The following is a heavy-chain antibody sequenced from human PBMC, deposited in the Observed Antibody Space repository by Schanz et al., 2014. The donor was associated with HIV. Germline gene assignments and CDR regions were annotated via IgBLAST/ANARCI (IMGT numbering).Heavy chain of an antibody. D-gene: IGHD3-22*01. CDR3: AKDRNYYESKYRGKGNYYYYYGMDV. V-gene: IGHV3-30*18. CDR1: GFTFNNYG. Sequence: QVHLVESGGGVVQPGRSLRLSCAASGFTFNNYGIHWVRQAPGKGLEWVAVISYDGRNKYYEDSVKGRFTISRDNSKNSLSLLIKSLRAEDAAVYYCAKDRNYYESKYRGKGNYYYYYGMDVWGQGTTVTVS. J-gene: IGHJ6*02. CDR2: ISYDGRNK.